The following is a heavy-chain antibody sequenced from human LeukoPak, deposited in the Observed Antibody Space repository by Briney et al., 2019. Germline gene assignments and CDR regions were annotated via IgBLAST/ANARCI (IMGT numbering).Heavy chain of an antibody. J-gene: IGHJ4*02. Sequence: SETLSLTCTVSDGSINSYYWSWIRQPPGKGLERIGNIYYSGSTNYNPSLKSRVTMSVDTSKNQFSLKLSSVTAADTALYYCARHNDFWSGSLDYWGQGTLVTVSS. V-gene: IGHV4-59*08. CDR2: IYYSGST. CDR3: ARHNDFWSGSLDY. D-gene: IGHD3-3*01. CDR1: DGSINSYY.